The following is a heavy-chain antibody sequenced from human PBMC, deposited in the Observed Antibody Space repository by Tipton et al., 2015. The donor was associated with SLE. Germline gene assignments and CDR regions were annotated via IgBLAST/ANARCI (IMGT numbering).Heavy chain of an antibody. CDR3: ARDGRHMAGAVAGDFDY. D-gene: IGHD6-19*01. CDR1: GGSISSGGYY. J-gene: IGHJ4*02. V-gene: IGHV4-31*03. CDR2: IYKRGST. Sequence: TLSLTCTVSGGSISSGGYYWSWISQHPGKGLEWIGYIYKRGSTYSNPSLKSRVTISVDTSKNQFSLKLSSVTAADTAVYYCARDGRHMAGAVAGDFDYWGQGTLVTVSS.